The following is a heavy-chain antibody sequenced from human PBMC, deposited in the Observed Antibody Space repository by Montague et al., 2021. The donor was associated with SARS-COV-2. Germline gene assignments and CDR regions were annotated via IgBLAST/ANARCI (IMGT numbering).Heavy chain of an antibody. CDR2: IYYSGST. Sequence: TLSLTCTVSGGSISSGGYYWSWIRQHPGKGLEWIGYIYYSGSTYYNPSLKSRVTISVDTSKNQFSLKLSSVTAAATAVYYCARVHIGVVTAMRYFDLWGRGTLVTVSS. V-gene: IGHV4-31*03. CDR1: GGSISSGGYY. CDR3: ARVHIGVVTAMRYFDL. J-gene: IGHJ2*01. D-gene: IGHD2-21*02.